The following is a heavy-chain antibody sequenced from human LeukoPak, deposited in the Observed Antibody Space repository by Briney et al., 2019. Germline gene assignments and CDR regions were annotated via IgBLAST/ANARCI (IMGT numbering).Heavy chain of an antibody. Sequence: PGGSLRLSCVASGFTFSNHWMSWVRQAPGKGLEWVANIKRDGSEKYCVDSVKGRFTISRDNAKNSLYLQMNSLRAEDTAVYYCARGVNTAMTPLRFDPWGQGTLVTVSS. D-gene: IGHD5-18*01. V-gene: IGHV3-7*01. CDR1: GFTFSNHW. CDR2: IKRDGSEK. CDR3: ARGVNTAMTPLRFDP. J-gene: IGHJ5*02.